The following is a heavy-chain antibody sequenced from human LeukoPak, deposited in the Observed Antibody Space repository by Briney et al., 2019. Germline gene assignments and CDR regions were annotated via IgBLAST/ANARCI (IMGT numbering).Heavy chain of an antibody. J-gene: IGHJ4*02. CDR1: GFTFSSYA. Sequence: GGSLRLSCAASGFTFSSYAMHWVRQAPGKGLEWVAVISYDGSNKYYADSVKGRFTISRDNSKNTLYLQMNSLRAEDTAVYYCARVDPPGRDSSGYYPDYWAQGTLVTVSS. V-gene: IGHV3-30-3*01. CDR3: ARVDPPGRDSSGYYPDY. CDR2: ISYDGSNK. D-gene: IGHD3-22*01.